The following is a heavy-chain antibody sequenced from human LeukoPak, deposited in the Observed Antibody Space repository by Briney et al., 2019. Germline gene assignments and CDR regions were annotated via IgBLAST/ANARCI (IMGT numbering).Heavy chain of an antibody. CDR2: IYTSGST. J-gene: IGHJ4*02. V-gene: IGHV4-4*07. D-gene: IGHD3-22*01. CDR1: GGSISSYY. Sequence: IPSETLSLTCTVSGGSISSYYWSWIRQPAGKGLEWIGRIYTSGSTNYNPSLKSRVTMSVDTSKNQFSLKLSSVTAADTAVYYCARDSPEGYYYDSSGYYAAGFDYWGQGTLVTVSS. CDR3: ARDSPEGYYYDSSGYYAAGFDY.